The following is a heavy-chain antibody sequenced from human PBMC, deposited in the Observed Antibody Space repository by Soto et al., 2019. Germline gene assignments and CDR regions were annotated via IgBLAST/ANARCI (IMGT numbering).Heavy chain of an antibody. D-gene: IGHD3-16*01. CDR3: AHSPNYYQYDWFDP. CDR2: IYWYDDK. V-gene: IGHV2-5*01. Sequence: QITLKESGPTLVKPTQPLTLTCTFSGFSLTTRGVGVGWIRQPPGKTLECLALIYWYDDKRYSPSLPSRLSTTQHTSKTQVSVTVTNVYPVDTATYYCAHSPNYYQYDWFDPWGEGPLVAVSS. J-gene: IGHJ5*02. CDR1: GFSLTTRGVG.